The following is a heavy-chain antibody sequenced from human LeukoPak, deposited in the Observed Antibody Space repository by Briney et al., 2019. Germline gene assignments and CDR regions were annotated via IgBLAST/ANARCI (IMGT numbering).Heavy chain of an antibody. J-gene: IGHJ6*02. CDR3: ARTLDLYYYYGMDV. CDR2: ISSSSSSYI. CDR1: GFTFSSYS. D-gene: IGHD3-9*01. Sequence: PGGSLRLSCAASGFTFSSYSMNWARQAPGKGLEWVSSISSSSSSYIYYADSVKGRFTISRDNAKNSLYLQMNSLRAEDTAVYYCARTLDLYYYYGMDVWGQGTTVTVSS. V-gene: IGHV3-21*01.